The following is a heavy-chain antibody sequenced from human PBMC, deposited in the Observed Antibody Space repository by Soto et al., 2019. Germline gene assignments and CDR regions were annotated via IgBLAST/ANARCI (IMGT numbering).Heavy chain of an antibody. CDR2: ISWDGGST. CDR3: VKDRAAVTGAYYYYGMDV. J-gene: IGHJ6*02. Sequence: EVQLVESGGVVVQPGGSLRLSCAASGFTFDDYTMHWVRQAPGKGLEWVSLISWDGGSTYYADSVKGRFIISRDNSKNSLYLQMNSLRTEDTALYYCVKDRAAVTGAYYYYGMDVWGQGTTVTVSS. CDR1: GFTFDDYT. D-gene: IGHD6-19*01. V-gene: IGHV3-43*01.